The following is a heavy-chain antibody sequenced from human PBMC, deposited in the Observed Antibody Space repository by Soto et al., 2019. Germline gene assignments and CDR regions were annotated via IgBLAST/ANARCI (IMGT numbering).Heavy chain of an antibody. CDR1: GYTFTSYG. J-gene: IGHJ4*02. Sequence: ASVKVSCKASGYTFTSYGISWVRQAPGQGLEWMGWISAYNGNTNYAQKLQGRVTMTTDTSTSTAYMRLRSLRSDDTAVYYCARDLGNEYYYGSGSFDYWGQGTLVTVSS. D-gene: IGHD3-10*01. CDR2: ISAYNGNT. CDR3: ARDLGNEYYYGSGSFDY. V-gene: IGHV1-18*01.